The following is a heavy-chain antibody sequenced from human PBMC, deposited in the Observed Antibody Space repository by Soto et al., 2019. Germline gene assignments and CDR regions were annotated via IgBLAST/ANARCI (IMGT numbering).Heavy chain of an antibody. CDR1: GGSISSYY. CDR2: IYYSGST. J-gene: IGHJ4*02. CDR3: ARTHDYGDYVSHFDY. D-gene: IGHD4-17*01. Sequence: QVQLQESGPGLVKPSETMSLTCTVSGGSISSYYWSWIRQPPGKGLEWIGYIYYSGSTNYNPSLKSRVTISVDTSKNQFSLKLSSVTAADTAVYYCARTHDYGDYVSHFDYWGQGTLVTVSS. V-gene: IGHV4-59*01.